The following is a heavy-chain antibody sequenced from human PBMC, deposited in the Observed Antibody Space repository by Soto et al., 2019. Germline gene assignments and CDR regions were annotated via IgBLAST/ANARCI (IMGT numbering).Heavy chain of an antibody. CDR3: ARAWAAATGFDP. D-gene: IGHD6-13*01. Sequence: ASVKVSCKASGYTFTSYYMHWVRQAPGQGLEWMGIINPSGGSTSYAQKFQGRVTMTRDTSTSTVYMELSSLRFEDTAVYYCARAWAAATGFDPWGQGTLVTVSS. CDR1: GYTFTSYY. V-gene: IGHV1-46*01. CDR2: INPSGGST. J-gene: IGHJ5*02.